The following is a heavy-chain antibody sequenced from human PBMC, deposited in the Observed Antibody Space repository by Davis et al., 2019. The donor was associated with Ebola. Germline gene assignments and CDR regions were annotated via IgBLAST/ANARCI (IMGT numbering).Heavy chain of an antibody. CDR3: ARARDSGYDDEYFDY. CDR1: GYTFTGYY. CDR2: IIPIFGTA. D-gene: IGHD5-12*01. Sequence: SVKVSCKASGYTFTGYYMHWVRQAPGQGLEWMGGIIPIFGTANYAQKFQGRVTITADESTSTAYMELSSLRSEDTAVYYCARARDSGYDDEYFDYWGQGTLVTVSS. V-gene: IGHV1-69*13. J-gene: IGHJ4*02.